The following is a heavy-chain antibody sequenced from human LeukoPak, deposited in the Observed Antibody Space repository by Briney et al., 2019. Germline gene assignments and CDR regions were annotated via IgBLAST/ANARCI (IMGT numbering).Heavy chain of an antibody. V-gene: IGHV4-30-4*01. CDR2: TSSSGNT. J-gene: IGHJ4*02. CDR3: ARDAYGSGSYHSALDY. D-gene: IGHD3-10*01. CDR1: GDSINSGDYY. Sequence: SQTLFLTCTVSGDSINSGDYYWSWVRQPPGKGLEWIGYTSSSGNTDYNQSLKSRLTMSVDTSKNQFSLKLTSVTAADTAVYFCARDAYGSGSYHSALDYWGQGTLVTVSS.